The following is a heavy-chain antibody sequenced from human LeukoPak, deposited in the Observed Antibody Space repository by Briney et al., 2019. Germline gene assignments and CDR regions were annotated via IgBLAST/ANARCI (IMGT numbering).Heavy chain of an antibody. CDR3: AKASYLLVSLDY. Sequence: GGSLRLSCAASGFTFSSYEMNWVRQAPGKGLEWVSYISSSGSTIYYADSVKGRFTISRDNAKNSLYLQMNSLRAEDTAVYYCAKASYLLVSLDYWGQGTLVTVSS. V-gene: IGHV3-48*03. CDR2: ISSSGSTI. J-gene: IGHJ4*02. D-gene: IGHD2-8*02. CDR1: GFTFSSYE.